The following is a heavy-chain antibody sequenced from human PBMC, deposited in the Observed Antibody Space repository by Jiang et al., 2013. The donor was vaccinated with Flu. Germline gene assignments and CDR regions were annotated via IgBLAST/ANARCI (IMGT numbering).Heavy chain of an antibody. CDR2: IDWDDDK. CDR1: GFSLSTSGMC. D-gene: IGHD5-12*01. CDR3: ARDSSTLATSYGGVHP. Sequence: KPTQTLTLTCTFSGFSLSTSGMCVSWIRQPPGKALEWLARIDWDDDKYYSTSLKTRLTISKDTSKNQVVLTMTNMDPVDTATYYCARDSSTLATSYGGVHPWGQGTLV. V-gene: IGHV2-70*11. J-gene: IGHJ5*02.